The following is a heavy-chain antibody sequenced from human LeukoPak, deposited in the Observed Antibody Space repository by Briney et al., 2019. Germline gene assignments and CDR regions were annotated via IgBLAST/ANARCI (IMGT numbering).Heavy chain of an antibody. V-gene: IGHV4-39*01. Sequence: SETLSLTCTVSGGSISSSSYSWGWIRQPPGKGLEWIGNIYYSGSTYYNPSLKSRLTISVDTSKNQFSLKLSSVTAADTAVYYCARRSRRLFDYWGQGTLVTVSS. CDR2: IYYSGST. CDR3: ARRSRRLFDY. D-gene: IGHD5/OR15-5a*01. CDR1: GGSISSSSYS. J-gene: IGHJ4*02.